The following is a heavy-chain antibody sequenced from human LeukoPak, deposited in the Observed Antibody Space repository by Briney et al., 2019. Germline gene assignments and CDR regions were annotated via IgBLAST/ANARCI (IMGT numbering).Heavy chain of an antibody. D-gene: IGHD2-2*01. J-gene: IGHJ3*02. Sequence: SSVKVSCKASGGTFSSYAISWVRQAPGQGLEWMGGIIPIFGTANYAQKFQGRVTITTDESTSTAYMELSSLRSEDTAVYYCARDRDVVVTAARVVFAFDIWGQGTMVTVSS. CDR3: ARDRDVVVTAARVVFAFDI. V-gene: IGHV1-69*05. CDR2: IIPIFGTA. CDR1: GGTFSSYA.